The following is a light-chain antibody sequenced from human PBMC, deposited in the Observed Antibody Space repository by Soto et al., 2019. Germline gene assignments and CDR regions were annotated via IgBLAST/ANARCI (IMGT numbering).Light chain of an antibody. CDR3: QQYSQWPIT. CDR1: QTIGSN. J-gene: IGKJ5*01. V-gene: IGKV3-15*01. Sequence: EIVMTQSPDTLSLSPGEAATLSCRASQTIGSNYLAWYQQKPDQVPRLLIYGISTRATDIPARFSGSGSGTEFTLTISSLQSEDFAVYYCQQYSQWPITFGQGTRLEIK. CDR2: GIS.